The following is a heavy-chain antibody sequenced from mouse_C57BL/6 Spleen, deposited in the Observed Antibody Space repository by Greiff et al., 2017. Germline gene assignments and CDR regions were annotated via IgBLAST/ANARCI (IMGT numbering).Heavy chain of an antibody. J-gene: IGHJ2*01. CDR2: IHPNSGST. D-gene: IGHD1-1*01. V-gene: IGHV1-64*01. CDR1: GYTFTSYW. CDR3: ARSLYGSSYFYYFDY. Sequence: VQLQQPGAELVKPGASVKLSCKASGYTFTSYWMHWVKQRPGQGLEWIGMIHPNSGSTNYNEKFKSKATLTVDKSSSTAYMQLSSLTSEDSAVYYCARSLYGSSYFYYFDYWGQGTTLTVSS.